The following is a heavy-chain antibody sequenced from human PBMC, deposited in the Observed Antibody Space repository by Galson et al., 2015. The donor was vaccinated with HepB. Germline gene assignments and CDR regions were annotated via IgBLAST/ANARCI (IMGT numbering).Heavy chain of an antibody. CDR3: TTDVNRYCSSTSCYTEDY. V-gene: IGHV3-15*01. Sequence: SLRLSCAASGFTFSNAWMSWVRQAPGKGLEWVGRIKSKTDGGTTDYAAPVKGRFTISRDDSKNTLYLQMNSLKTEDTAVYYCTTDVNRYCSSTSCYTEDYWGQGTLVTVSS. CDR2: IKSKTDGGTT. J-gene: IGHJ4*02. D-gene: IGHD2-2*02. CDR1: GFTFSNAW.